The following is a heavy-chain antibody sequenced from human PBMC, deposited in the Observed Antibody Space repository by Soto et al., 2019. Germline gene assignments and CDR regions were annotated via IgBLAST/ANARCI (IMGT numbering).Heavy chain of an antibody. J-gene: IGHJ3*02. CDR2: ISVYDGKT. V-gene: IGHV1-18*04. Sequence: QGQLVQSGAEVKKPGASVNVSCKASGYTFNSHGISWVRQAPGQGLEWMGWISVYDGKTKYAQNFQGRVTMTTDRLTSTAYMELRSLRSDDTAVYYCVRPDYYNTGSGAFDIWGQGTTVTVSS. D-gene: IGHD3-22*01. CDR3: VRPDYYNTGSGAFDI. CDR1: GYTFNSHG.